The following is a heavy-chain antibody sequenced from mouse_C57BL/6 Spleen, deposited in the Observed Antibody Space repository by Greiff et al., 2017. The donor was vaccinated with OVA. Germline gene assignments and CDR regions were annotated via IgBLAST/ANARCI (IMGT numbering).Heavy chain of an antibody. Sequence: EVQLQQSGAELVKPGASVKLSCTASGFNIKDYYMHWVKQRTEQGLEWIGRIDPEDGETKYAPTFQGKATITADTSSNTAYLQLISLTSEDTAVYYCARSSLYGTAWFAYWGQGTLVTVSA. CDR3: ARSSLYGTAWFAY. V-gene: IGHV14-2*01. D-gene: IGHD2-1*01. CDR1: GFNIKDYY. J-gene: IGHJ3*01. CDR2: IDPEDGET.